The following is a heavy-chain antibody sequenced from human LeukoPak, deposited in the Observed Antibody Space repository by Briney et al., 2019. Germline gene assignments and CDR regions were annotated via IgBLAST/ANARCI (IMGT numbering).Heavy chain of an antibody. V-gene: IGHV4-61*02. Sequence: PSETLSLTCTVSGDSISSGDYYWSWIRQPAGKGLEWIGRISSSGSTNYNPSLKSRVTISVDTSKNQFSLKLSSVTAADTAVYYCARDLTHYYELHYWGQGTLVTVSS. J-gene: IGHJ4*02. CDR2: ISSSGST. CDR1: GDSISSGDYY. CDR3: ARDLTHYYELHY. D-gene: IGHD3-22*01.